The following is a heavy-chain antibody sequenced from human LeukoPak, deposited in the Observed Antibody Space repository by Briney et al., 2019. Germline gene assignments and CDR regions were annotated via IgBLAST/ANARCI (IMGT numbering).Heavy chain of an antibody. J-gene: IGHJ6*03. CDR3: ARGVVPAFYYYYYYMDV. CDR1: GYSISSGYY. CDR2: ITHSGTT. D-gene: IGHD2-2*01. V-gene: IGHV4-38-2*02. Sequence: SETLSLTCTVSGYSISSGYYWGWIRQPPGKGLEWIGEITHSGTTDYNPSLKSRVTISVDTSKNQFSLKLNSVTAADTAVYYCARGVVPAFYYYYYYMDVWGKGTTVTVSS.